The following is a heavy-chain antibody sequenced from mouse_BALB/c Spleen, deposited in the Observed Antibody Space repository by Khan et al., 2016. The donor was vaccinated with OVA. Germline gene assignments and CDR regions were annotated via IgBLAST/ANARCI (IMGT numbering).Heavy chain of an antibody. V-gene: IGHV1-20*02. D-gene: IGHD1-1*01. Sequence: VQLQQSGPELVRPGASVKISCTASGYSFTGYFMNWVMQSHGKSLEWIGRINPHIGETFYNQRFKDKATLTVDESSSTAHMELRSLASADSAVYYCTRIYRSAFDYWGQGTTLTVSS. CDR2: INPHIGET. CDR1: GYSFTGYF. CDR3: TRIYRSAFDY. J-gene: IGHJ2*01.